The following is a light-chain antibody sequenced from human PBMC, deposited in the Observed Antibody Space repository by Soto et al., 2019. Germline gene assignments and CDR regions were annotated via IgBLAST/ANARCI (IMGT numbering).Light chain of an antibody. CDR1: QRTSGW. CDR2: KVS. CDR3: QQYSSLYT. V-gene: IGKV1-5*03. J-gene: IGKJ2*01. Sequence: DIQMTQSPSTLSASVGDRVTITCRASQRTSGWLAWYQQKPGKAPKLLMYKVSTLESGVPSRFSGSGSETDFTLTISGLQPDDFATYYCQQYSSLYTFGQGTKVDIK.